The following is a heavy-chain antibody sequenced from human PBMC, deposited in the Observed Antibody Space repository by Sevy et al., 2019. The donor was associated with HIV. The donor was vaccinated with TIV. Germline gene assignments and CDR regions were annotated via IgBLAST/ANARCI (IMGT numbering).Heavy chain of an antibody. Sequence: GGSLRLSCAASGFTVSSNYMSWVRQAPGKGLEWVSVIYSGGSTYYADSVKGRFTISRDNSKNTLYLQMNSLRAEDTAGYYCASGSSSWYPYYYYYYYMDVWGKGTTVTVSS. CDR3: ASGSSSWYPYYYYYYYMDV. CDR1: GFTVSSNY. D-gene: IGHD6-13*01. J-gene: IGHJ6*03. CDR2: IYSGGST. V-gene: IGHV3-53*01.